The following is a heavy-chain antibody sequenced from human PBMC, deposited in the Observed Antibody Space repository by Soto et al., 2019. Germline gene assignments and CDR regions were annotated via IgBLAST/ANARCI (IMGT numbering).Heavy chain of an antibody. CDR2: IYYSGST. Sequence: SETLSLTCTVSGVSISSGDYYWSWIRQPPGKGLEWIGYIYYSGSTYYNPSLKSRVTISVDTSKNQFSLKLSSVTAADTAVYYCAREEGYYYDSSGYSTSYWGQGTLVTVSS. D-gene: IGHD3-22*01. CDR3: AREEGYYYDSSGYSTSY. CDR1: GVSISSGDYY. J-gene: IGHJ4*02. V-gene: IGHV4-30-4*01.